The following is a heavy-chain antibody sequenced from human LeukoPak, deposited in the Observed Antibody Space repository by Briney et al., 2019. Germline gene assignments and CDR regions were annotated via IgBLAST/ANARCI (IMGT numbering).Heavy chain of an antibody. CDR1: GGSFSDYN. D-gene: IGHD6-13*01. J-gene: IGHJ4*02. CDR2: IGHNGTT. CDR3: ARVESSSWLYYFNY. V-gene: IGHV4-34*01. Sequence: SETLSLTCAVYGGSFSDYNWTWIRQPPGKGLGWGGEIGHNGTTNYNPSLKGRVTISLDRSKNQFSLKLTSVTAADTAVYYCARVESSSWLYYFNYWGQGTLVTVSS.